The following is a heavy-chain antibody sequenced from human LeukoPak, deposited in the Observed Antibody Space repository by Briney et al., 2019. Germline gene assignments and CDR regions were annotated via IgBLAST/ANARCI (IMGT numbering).Heavy chain of an antibody. CDR2: TYYSGST. CDR1: GGSISYYY. Sequence: SETLSLTCTVSGGSISYYYWSWIRRPPGKGLEWIGYTYYSGSTNYNPSLKSRVTISVDTSKNQFSLKLSSVTAADTAVYYCARDGVYSGYDYYFDYWGQGTLVTVSS. CDR3: ARDGVYSGYDYYFDY. J-gene: IGHJ4*02. V-gene: IGHV4-59*01. D-gene: IGHD5-12*01.